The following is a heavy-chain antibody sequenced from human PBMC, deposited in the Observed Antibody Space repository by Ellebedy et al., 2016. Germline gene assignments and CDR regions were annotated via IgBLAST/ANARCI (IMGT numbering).Heavy chain of an antibody. V-gene: IGHV3-33*01. CDR1: GFTFSSYG. D-gene: IGHD3-10*01. CDR2: IWYDGSNK. J-gene: IGHJ4*02. CDR3: ARGTMVRGVIITVGYYFDY. Sequence: LSLTCASSGFTFSSYGMHWVRQAPGKGLEWVAVIWYDGSNKYYADSVKGRFTISRDNSKNTLYLQMNSLRAEDTAVYYCARGTMVRGVIITVGYYFDYWGQGTLVTVSS.